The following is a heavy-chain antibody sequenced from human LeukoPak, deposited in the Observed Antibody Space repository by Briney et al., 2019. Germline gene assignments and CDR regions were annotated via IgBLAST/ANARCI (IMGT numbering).Heavy chain of an antibody. CDR1: GGSISSYY. D-gene: IGHD6-19*01. Sequence: SETLSLTCTVSGGSISSYYWSWIRQPPGKGLEWIGYIFYTGSTNYNPSLKSRVTISVLTSKNRFSLKLSSVTAADTAVYYCARPIGYSSGWYRPPFDYWGQGTLVTVSS. J-gene: IGHJ4*02. CDR3: ARPIGYSSGWYRPPFDY. CDR2: IFYTGST. V-gene: IGHV4-59*12.